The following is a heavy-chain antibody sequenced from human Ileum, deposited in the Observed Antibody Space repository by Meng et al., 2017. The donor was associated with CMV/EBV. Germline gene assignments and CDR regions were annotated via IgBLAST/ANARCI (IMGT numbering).Heavy chain of an antibody. V-gene: IGHV3-15*01. D-gene: IGHD3-3*02. CDR2: VKKKKDGGTT. CDR3: ASDAYFCIRD. J-gene: IGHJ4*02. Sequence: GESLKISCKGSGYYFTDHWIGWVRQAPGKGLEWVGHVKKKKDGGTTDLAAPVKGRFTISRDDSTGTVYLQMNNLKAEDTAVYYCASDAYFCIRDWGQGTLVTVSS. CDR1: GYYFTDHW.